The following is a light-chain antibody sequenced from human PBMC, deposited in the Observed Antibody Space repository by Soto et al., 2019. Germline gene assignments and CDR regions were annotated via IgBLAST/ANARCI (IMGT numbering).Light chain of an antibody. CDR2: DVS. V-gene: IGLV2-14*03. CDR3: SSYTSSISYV. CDR1: SSDVGGYNY. J-gene: IGLJ1*01. Sequence: QSVLTQPASVSGSPGQSISISCTGNSSDVGGYNYVSWYQSHPGEAPKLIIYDVSNRPSGVSDRFSGSKSGNTASLTISGLQAEDEADYYCSSYTSSISYVFGTGTKVTVL.